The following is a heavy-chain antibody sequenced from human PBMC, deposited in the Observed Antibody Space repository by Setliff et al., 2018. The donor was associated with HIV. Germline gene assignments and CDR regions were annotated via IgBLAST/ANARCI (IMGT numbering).Heavy chain of an antibody. Sequence: SVKVSCKASGFTFTSSAMQWVRQARGQRLEWIGWIVVGSDNTNYAQKLQERVTITRDLSTSTAYMELSSLRSEDTAVYYCTTGVRVFRYTSGWTPYSFFDSWGQGTLVTVSS. CDR1: GFTFTSSA. V-gene: IGHV1-58*02. J-gene: IGHJ4*02. CDR2: IVVGSDNT. CDR3: TTGVRVFRYTSGWTPYSFFDS. D-gene: IGHD6-25*01.